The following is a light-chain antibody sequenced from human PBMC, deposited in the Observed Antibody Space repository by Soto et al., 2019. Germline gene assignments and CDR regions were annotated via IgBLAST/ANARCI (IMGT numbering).Light chain of an antibody. CDR3: QQYSNWPRT. CDR1: QSVSSY. J-gene: IGKJ1*01. V-gene: IGKV3-15*01. CDR2: GAS. Sequence: EIVMMQSPATLSVSPGERATLSCRASQSVSSYLAWYQQKPGQAPRLLIFGASTRATGIPARFSGSGSGTEFTLTISSLQSEDFAVYYCQQYSNWPRTFGQGTKVEIK.